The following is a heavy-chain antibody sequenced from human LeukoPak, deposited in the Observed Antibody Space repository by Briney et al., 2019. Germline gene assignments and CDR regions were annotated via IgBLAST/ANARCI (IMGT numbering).Heavy chain of an antibody. Sequence: PSETLSPTCAVYGGSFSGYYWSWIRQPPGKGLEWIGEINHSGSTNYNPSLKSRVTISVDTSKNQFSLKLSSVTAADTAVYYCARGDNWKRQIGYWGQGTLVTVSS. V-gene: IGHV4-34*01. CDR3: ARGDNWKRQIGY. CDR2: INHSGST. J-gene: IGHJ4*02. D-gene: IGHD1-1*01. CDR1: GGSFSGYY.